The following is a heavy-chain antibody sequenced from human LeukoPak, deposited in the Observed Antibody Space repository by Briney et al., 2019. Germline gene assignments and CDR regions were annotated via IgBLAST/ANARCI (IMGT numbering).Heavy chain of an antibody. V-gene: IGHV3-21*01. D-gene: IGHD1-26*01. CDR2: ISSSSSYM. Sequence: GGSLRLSCAASGFTFSSFSMNWVRQAPGKGLEWVSSISSSSSYMNYADSVKGRFTISRDNSKNTLYLQMNSLRAEDTAVYYCAKDNSGSYYYFDYWGQGTLVTVSS. CDR3: AKDNSGSYYYFDY. J-gene: IGHJ4*02. CDR1: GFTFSSFS.